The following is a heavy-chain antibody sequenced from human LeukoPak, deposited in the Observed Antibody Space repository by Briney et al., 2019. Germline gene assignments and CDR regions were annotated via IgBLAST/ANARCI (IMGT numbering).Heavy chain of an antibody. CDR1: GGSISSDY. Sequence: PSETLSLTCTVSGGSISSDYWSWIRHPPGNGREYIGYIYYSGSTNYNPSLKSRVTISVDTSKNQFSLKLSSVTAADTAVYYCARGRGSGSYRPNYFDYWGQGTLVTVSS. D-gene: IGHD3-10*01. CDR3: ARGRGSGSYRPNYFDY. J-gene: IGHJ4*02. CDR2: IYYSGST. V-gene: IGHV4-59*12.